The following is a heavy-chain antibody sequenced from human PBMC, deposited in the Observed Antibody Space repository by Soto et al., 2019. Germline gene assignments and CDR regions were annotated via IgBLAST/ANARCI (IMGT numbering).Heavy chain of an antibody. V-gene: IGHV3-30-3*01. CDR2: ISYDGSSK. D-gene: IGHD5-18*01. CDR3: ARDLYSYGYGDAFDI. CDR1: GFTFSSYA. J-gene: IGHJ3*02. Sequence: PGGSLRLSCAASGFTFSSYAMHWVRQAPGKGLEWVAVISYDGSSKYYADSVKGRFTISRDNSKNTLYLQMNSLRAEDTAVYYCARDLYSYGYGDAFDIWGQGTMVTVSS.